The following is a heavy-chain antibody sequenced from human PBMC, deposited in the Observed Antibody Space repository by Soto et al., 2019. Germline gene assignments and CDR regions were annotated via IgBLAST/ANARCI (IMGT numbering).Heavy chain of an antibody. CDR3: ARGYCTSTSCSIFNY. CDR2: IYYTGRN. V-gene: IGHV4-61*01. Sequence: PSETLSLTCTVSGGSVSSGSFYWSWIRQPPGKGLEWIGYIYYTGRNTYNPSLKSRVTMSADTSQNQFSLRLSSVTAADTAVYYCARGYCTSTSCSIFNYWGQGTQVTVS. J-gene: IGHJ4*02. D-gene: IGHD2-2*01. CDR1: GGSVSSGSFY.